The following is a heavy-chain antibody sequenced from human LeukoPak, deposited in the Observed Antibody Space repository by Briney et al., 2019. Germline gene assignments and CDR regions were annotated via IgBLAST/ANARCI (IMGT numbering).Heavy chain of an antibody. D-gene: IGHD3-16*01. J-gene: IGHJ4*02. V-gene: IGHV4-59*01. Sequence: SEALSLTCTVSGGSLSSFYWSWIRQPPGKGLEWIGYIYYSGSTNYNPSLKSRVTISVDTSKNQFSLKLSSVTAADTAVYYCARDPSYGMFDYWGQGTLVTVSS. CDR1: GGSLSSFY. CDR2: IYYSGST. CDR3: ARDPSYGMFDY.